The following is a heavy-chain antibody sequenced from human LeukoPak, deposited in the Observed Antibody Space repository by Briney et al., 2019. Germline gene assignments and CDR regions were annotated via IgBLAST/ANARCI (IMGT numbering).Heavy chain of an antibody. J-gene: IGHJ6*03. CDR1: DDSITMYY. CDR2: VDHTGST. CDR3: ARGRVSSSTWYSTYYYYFYMDV. Sequence: SETLSLTCTVSDDSITMYYWTWIRQPPGKGLEWIGYVDHTGSTNFNPSLNGRVSISRDTTKNLFSLRLRSVAAADTAVYFCARGRVSSSTWYSTYYYYFYMDVWGKGTTVTVSS. V-gene: IGHV4-59*01. D-gene: IGHD1-1*01.